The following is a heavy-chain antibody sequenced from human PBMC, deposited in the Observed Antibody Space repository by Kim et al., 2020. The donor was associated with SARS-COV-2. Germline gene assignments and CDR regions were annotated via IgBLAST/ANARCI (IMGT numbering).Heavy chain of an antibody. D-gene: IGHD4-17*01. CDR3: ARNGGGLDY. V-gene: IGHV3-48*02. Sequence: GGSLRLSCAASGFTFGTYGVAWVRQAPGKGLEWVSYISSNSDTIDYADSLKGRFTISRDNAKNALYLQMNSLRDEDTAVYYCARNGGGLDYWGQGNLVTV. CDR2: ISSNSDTI. J-gene: IGHJ4*02. CDR1: GFTFGTYG.